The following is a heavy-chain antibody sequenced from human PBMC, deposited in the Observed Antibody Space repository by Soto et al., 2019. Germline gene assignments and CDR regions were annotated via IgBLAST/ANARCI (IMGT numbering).Heavy chain of an antibody. V-gene: IGHV5-10-1*01. CDR2: IDPSDSYI. Sequence: GESLKISCKGSGDTFTSYLISWVRQMPGKGLGWMGRIDPSDSYISYSPSLQGHVTISLDKSINTAYLEWSSLKASDTAMYYCAGGRYSDSWDWFDPWGQGTLVTVSS. CDR1: GDTFTSYL. J-gene: IGHJ5*02. D-gene: IGHD2-2*02. CDR3: AGGRYSDSWDWFDP.